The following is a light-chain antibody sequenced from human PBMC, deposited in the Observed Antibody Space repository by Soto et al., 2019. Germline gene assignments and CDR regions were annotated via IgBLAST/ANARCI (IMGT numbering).Light chain of an antibody. J-gene: IGKJ1*01. CDR2: GAS. V-gene: IGKV3-15*01. CDR1: QNIGGT. Sequence: EIVMTQSPATLSVSPGERATLSCRASQNIGGTLAWYQQKPGQAPRLLFYGASTRATGIPARFSGSGSGTEFTLTISSLQTDDFSTYYCQQYHSYWTFGQGTKVDIK. CDR3: QQYHSYWT.